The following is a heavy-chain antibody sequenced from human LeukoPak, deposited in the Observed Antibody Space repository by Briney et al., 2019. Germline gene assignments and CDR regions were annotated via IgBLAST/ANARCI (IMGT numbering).Heavy chain of an antibody. CDR1: GFTFSSYW. CDR3: ARAHLTNYYDSSGPLDY. V-gene: IGHV3-7*01. Sequence: GGSLRLSCAASGFTFSSYWMSWVRQAPGKGLEWVANIKQDGSEKYYVDSVKGRFTISRDNAKNSLYLQMNSLRAEDTAVYYCARAHLTNYYDSSGPLDYWGQGTLVTVSS. D-gene: IGHD3-22*01. CDR2: IKQDGSEK. J-gene: IGHJ4*02.